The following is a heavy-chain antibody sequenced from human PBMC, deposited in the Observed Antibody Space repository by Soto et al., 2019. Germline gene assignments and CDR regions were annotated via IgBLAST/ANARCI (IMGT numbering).Heavy chain of an antibody. CDR3: ARAGGLGAVAVDY. Sequence: QLQLQESGSGLVKPSQTLSLTCAVSGDSISSGGYSWSWIRQPPGKGLEWIGYIYHSVSTYYNPSLKSRVTISVDRSKNQFSLKRSSVTAADTAVYYWARAGGLGAVAVDYWGQGTLVTVSS. V-gene: IGHV4-30-2*01. CDR2: IYHSVST. D-gene: IGHD6-19*01. CDR1: GDSISSGGYS. J-gene: IGHJ4*02.